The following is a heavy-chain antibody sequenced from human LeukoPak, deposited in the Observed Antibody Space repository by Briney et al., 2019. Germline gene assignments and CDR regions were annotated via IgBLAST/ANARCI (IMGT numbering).Heavy chain of an antibody. D-gene: IGHD2-21*02. CDR2: IKQDGSEK. V-gene: IGHV3-7*01. Sequence: PGGSLRLSCAAAGFTFSSYWMSWVRQAPGKGLEWVANIKQDGSEKLYVGSVEGRFTISRDNAKNSLYLQMNSLRTEDTAVYYCAREDGGDCYDWGQGTLVTVSS. CDR1: GFTFSSYW. J-gene: IGHJ4*02. CDR3: AREDGGDCYD.